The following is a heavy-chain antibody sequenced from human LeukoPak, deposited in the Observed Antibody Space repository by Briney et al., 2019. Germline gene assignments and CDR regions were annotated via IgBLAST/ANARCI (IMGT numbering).Heavy chain of an antibody. Sequence: GGSLRLSCAASGFTFSTYWVYWVRQAPGKGLVWVSRIKGDGSITTYADSVKGRFTISRDNAKNTVFLQMNSLRAEDTAVYYCARESSGWYYFDYWGQGTLVTVSS. V-gene: IGHV3-74*03. D-gene: IGHD6-19*01. CDR1: GFTFSTYW. CDR3: ARESSGWYYFDY. CDR2: IKGDGSIT. J-gene: IGHJ4*02.